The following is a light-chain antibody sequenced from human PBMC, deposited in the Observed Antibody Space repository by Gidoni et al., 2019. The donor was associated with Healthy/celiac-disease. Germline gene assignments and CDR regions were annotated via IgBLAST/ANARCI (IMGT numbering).Light chain of an antibody. CDR2: AAS. J-gene: IGKJ3*01. CDR3: QKYNSAPFT. CDR1: QGISNY. V-gene: IGKV1-27*01. Sequence: DIQLTQSPSSLSASVGDRVTITCLASQGISNYLAWYQQKPGKVPKLLIYAASTLQSGVPSRFSGSGSGTDFTLTISSLQPEDVATYYCQKYNSAPFTFXRXTKVDIK.